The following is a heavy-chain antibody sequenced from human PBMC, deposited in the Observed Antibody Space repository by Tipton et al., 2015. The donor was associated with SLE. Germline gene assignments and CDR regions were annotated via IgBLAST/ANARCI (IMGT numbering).Heavy chain of an antibody. Sequence: SLRLSCTASGFTFGDYAVSWVRQAPGKGLEWVGFVRSKAYVGRREYAASVKGRFTISRDDSKSIAYLQMNSLKTEDTAVYYCARDYYDSSGYYGWLDHWGQGTLVTVSS. D-gene: IGHD3-22*01. CDR1: GFTFGDYA. CDR2: VRSKAYVGRR. V-gene: IGHV3-49*04. CDR3: ARDYYDSSGYYGWLDH. J-gene: IGHJ5*02.